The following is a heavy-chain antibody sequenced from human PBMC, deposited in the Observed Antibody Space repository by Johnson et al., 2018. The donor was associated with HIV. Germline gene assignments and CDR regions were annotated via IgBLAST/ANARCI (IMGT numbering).Heavy chain of an antibody. Sequence: VQLVESGGGLVQPGGSLRLSCAASGFTFSSYAMSWVRQAPGKGLEWVSAISGSGSSIYYADSVKGRFTVSRDNTKKSLYLQMNSLRADDTAVYYCARVPGSRAGDAFDVWGTGTMVTVSS. V-gene: IGHV3-23*04. CDR2: ISGSGSSI. J-gene: IGHJ3*01. CDR1: GFTFSSYA. CDR3: ARVPGSRAGDAFDV. D-gene: IGHD1-1*01.